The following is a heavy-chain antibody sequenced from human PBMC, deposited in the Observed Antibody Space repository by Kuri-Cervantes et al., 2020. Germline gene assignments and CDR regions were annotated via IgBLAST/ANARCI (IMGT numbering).Heavy chain of an antibody. D-gene: IGHD1-26*01. CDR2: ISYDGSNK. J-gene: IGHJ4*02. V-gene: IGHV3-30*19. Sequence: GESPKISCAASGFTFSNYGMHWVRQAPGKGLEWVAIISYDGSNKYYADSVKGRFTISRDNSKNTLYLQMNSLRAEDTAVYYCARTLVTVVAPYYFDYWGQGTLVTVSS. CDR3: ARTLVTVVAPYYFDY. CDR1: GFTFSNYG.